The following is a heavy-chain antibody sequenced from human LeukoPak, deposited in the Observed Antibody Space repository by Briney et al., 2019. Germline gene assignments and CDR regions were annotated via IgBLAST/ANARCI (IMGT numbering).Heavy chain of an antibody. CDR1: GYTLTELS. J-gene: IGHJ6*03. V-gene: IGHV1-24*01. Sequence: GASVKVSCKVSGYTLTELSMHWVRQAPGKGLEWMVGFDPEDGETIYAQKFQGRVTMTEDTSTDTAYMELSSLRSEDTAVYYCATAKSLRYYYMDVWGKGTTVTVSS. CDR2: FDPEDGET. CDR3: ATAKSLRYYYMDV. D-gene: IGHD4/OR15-4a*01.